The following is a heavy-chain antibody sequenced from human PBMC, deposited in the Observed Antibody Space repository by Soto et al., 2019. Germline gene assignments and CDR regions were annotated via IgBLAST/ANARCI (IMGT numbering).Heavy chain of an antibody. J-gene: IGHJ1*01. D-gene: IGHD6-19*01. Sequence: PXGSLGLSCAASGFTFSSHNMNGVRQAPGKGLEWVSSISSSSGYIYYADSVKGRFTISRDNAKNSLYLQMNSLRAEDTAVYYCTTGYKSGPPPEYFQHWGQGTRVTV. CDR3: TTGYKSGPPPEYFQH. CDR1: GFTFSSHN. CDR2: ISSSSGYI. V-gene: IGHV3-21*01.